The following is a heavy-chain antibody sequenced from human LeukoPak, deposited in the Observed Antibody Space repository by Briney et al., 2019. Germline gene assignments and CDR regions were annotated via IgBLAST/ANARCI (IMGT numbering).Heavy chain of an antibody. CDR2: IRYDGSNK. Sequence: GGSLRLSCAASGFTFSSYGMHWVRQAPGKGLEWVAFIRYDGSNKYYADSVKGRFTISRDNSKNTLYLQMNSLRSDDTAVYYCARDLGAPQGDYFDYWGQGTLVTVSS. CDR3: ARDLGAPQGDYFDY. V-gene: IGHV3-30*02. D-gene: IGHD1-26*01. CDR1: GFTFSSYG. J-gene: IGHJ4*02.